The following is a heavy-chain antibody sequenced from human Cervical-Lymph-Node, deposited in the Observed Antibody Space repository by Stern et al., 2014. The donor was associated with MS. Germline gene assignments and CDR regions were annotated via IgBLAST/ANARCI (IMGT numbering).Heavy chain of an antibody. CDR2: MNPNSGDT. D-gene: IGHD3-10*01. CDR3: SRGLRDGGPGRF. CDR1: GYTFTTYD. J-gene: IGHJ3*01. Sequence: QVQLGQSGAEVKKPGASVKVPCKASGYTFTTYDINWVRQATGQGLEWMAWMNPNSGDTDYAHKFQGRVTVTSDASVSTAYLELSSLRSEDTAVYYCSRGLRDGGPGRFWGQGTMVTVSS. V-gene: IGHV1-8*01.